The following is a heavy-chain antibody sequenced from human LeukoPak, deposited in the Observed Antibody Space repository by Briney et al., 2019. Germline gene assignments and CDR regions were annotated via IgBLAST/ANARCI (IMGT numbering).Heavy chain of an antibody. D-gene: IGHD4-17*01. Sequence: EASVKVSCKASAYTFTAYYIHWVRQAPGQGLEWMGWINPNNGATNYAQKFQGRVTMTRDTSISTAYMHLSRLRSDDTAVYYCAGALMTTVTPGGYWGQGTLVTVSS. J-gene: IGHJ4*02. CDR3: AGALMTTVTPGGY. V-gene: IGHV1-2*02. CDR1: AYTFTAYY. CDR2: INPNNGAT.